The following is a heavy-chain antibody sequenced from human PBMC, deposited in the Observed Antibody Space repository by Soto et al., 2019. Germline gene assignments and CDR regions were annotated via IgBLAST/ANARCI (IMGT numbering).Heavy chain of an antibody. Sequence: QVQLVESGGGVVQPGRSLRLSCAASGFTFSSYPMHWVRQAPGKGLEWLAIISYDGSSKYYADSVKGRFTISRDNSKNALSLQMNSLRPEDTAVYYCETVKEGHNYFDYWGQGTLLTVTS. CDR2: ISYDGSSK. CDR1: GFTFSSYP. J-gene: IGHJ4*02. V-gene: IGHV3-30-3*01. CDR3: ETVKEGHNYFDY. D-gene: IGHD4-4*01.